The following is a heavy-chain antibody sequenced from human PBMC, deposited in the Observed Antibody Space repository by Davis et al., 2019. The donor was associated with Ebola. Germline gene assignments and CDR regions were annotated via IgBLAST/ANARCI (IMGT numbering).Heavy chain of an antibody. V-gene: IGHV3-30*18. CDR1: GFTFSSYG. J-gene: IGHJ6*02. CDR2: ISYDGSNK. D-gene: IGHD2-15*01. CDR3: AKDRFVVVVAATYYYYYYGMDV. Sequence: PGGSLRLSCAASGFTFSSYGMHWVRQAPGKGLEWVAVISYDGSNKYYADSVKGRFTISRDNSKNTLYLQMNSLRAEDTAVYYCAKDRFVVVVAATYYYYYYGMDVWGQGTTVTVSS.